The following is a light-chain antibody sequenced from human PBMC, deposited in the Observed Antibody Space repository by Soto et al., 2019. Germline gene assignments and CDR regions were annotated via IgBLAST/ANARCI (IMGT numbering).Light chain of an antibody. CDR2: GAS. V-gene: IGKV3D-11*01. CDR1: QGVGSS. Sequence: EIVLTQSPATLSVFPGERATLSCRASQGVGSSLAWYQQRPGQAPRLLIYGASIRATGIPDRFSGSGSGTDFTLTISSLEPEDIAVYYCQQRSNWRVTFGGGTKVDIK. CDR3: QQRSNWRVT. J-gene: IGKJ4*01.